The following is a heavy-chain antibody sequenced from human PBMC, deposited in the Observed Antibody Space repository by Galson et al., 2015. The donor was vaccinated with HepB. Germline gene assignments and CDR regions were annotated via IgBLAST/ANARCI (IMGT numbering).Heavy chain of an antibody. J-gene: IGHJ6*02. D-gene: IGHD6-6*01. Sequence: QSGAEVKKPGESLRISCKGSGYSFTSYWISWVRQMPGKGLEWMGRIDPSDSYTNYSPSFQGHVTISADKSISTAYLQWSSLKASDTAMYYCARGSSSSGPYYYYGMDVWGQGTTVTVSS. CDR1: GYSFTSYW. CDR2: IDPSDSYT. V-gene: IGHV5-10-1*01. CDR3: ARGSSSSGPYYYYGMDV.